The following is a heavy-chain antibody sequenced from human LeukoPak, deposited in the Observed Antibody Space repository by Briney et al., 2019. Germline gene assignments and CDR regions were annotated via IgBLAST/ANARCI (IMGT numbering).Heavy chain of an antibody. CDR3: ARFVSGYERSYFDY. Sequence: SETLSLTCTVSGGSVSSGSYYWTWIRQPPGKGLDWIGYIYHSGGTNYNPSLKSRVTISVDTSKNQFSLKLSSVTAADTAVYYCARFVSGYERSYFDYWGQGTLVTVSS. D-gene: IGHD5-12*01. CDR1: GGSVSSGSYY. CDR2: IYHSGGT. J-gene: IGHJ4*02. V-gene: IGHV4-61*01.